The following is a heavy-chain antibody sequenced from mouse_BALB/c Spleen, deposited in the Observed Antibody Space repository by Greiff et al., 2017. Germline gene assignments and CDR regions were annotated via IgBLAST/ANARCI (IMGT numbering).Heavy chain of an antibody. V-gene: IGHV1S135*01. Sequence: EVQLQQSGPELVKPGASVKVSCKASGYAFTSYNMYWVKQSHGKSLEWIGYIDPYNGGNSYNQKFKGKATLTVDKSSSTAYMHLNSLTSEDSEVYYFARLELGRAFAYWGQGTLVTVSA. D-gene: IGHD4-1*01. J-gene: IGHJ3*01. CDR1: GYAFTSYN. CDR2: IDPYNGGN. CDR3: ARLELGRAFAY.